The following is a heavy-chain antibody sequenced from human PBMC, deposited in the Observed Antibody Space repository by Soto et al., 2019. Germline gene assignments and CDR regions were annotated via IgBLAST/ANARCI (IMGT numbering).Heavy chain of an antibody. CDR1: GFTFSSYW. D-gene: IGHD6-13*01. CDR2: INSYESST. Sequence: GGSLRLSCAASGFTFSSYWMHWVRQAPGKGLVWVSRINSYESSTSYADSVKGRFTISRYNAKNTLYLQMNSLRAEDTAVYYCARDRWGIANLDSWGQGTPVTVSS. J-gene: IGHJ5*01. CDR3: ARDRWGIANLDS. V-gene: IGHV3-74*01.